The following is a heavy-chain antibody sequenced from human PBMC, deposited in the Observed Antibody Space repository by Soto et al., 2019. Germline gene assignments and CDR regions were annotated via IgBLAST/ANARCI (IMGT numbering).Heavy chain of an antibody. CDR2: IIPIFGTA. D-gene: IGHD6-13*01. Sequence: GASVKVSCKASGGTFSSYAISWVRQAPGQGLEWMGGIIPIFGTANYAQKFQGRVTITADESTSTAYMELSSLRSEDTAVYYWARGRGSGYSSSGYDAFDIWGQGTMVTVSS. V-gene: IGHV1-69*13. CDR3: ARGRGSGYSSSGYDAFDI. CDR1: GGTFSSYA. J-gene: IGHJ3*02.